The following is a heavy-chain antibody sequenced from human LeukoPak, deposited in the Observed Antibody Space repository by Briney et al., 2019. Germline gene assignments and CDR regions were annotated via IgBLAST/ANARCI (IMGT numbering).Heavy chain of an antibody. J-gene: IGHJ4*02. Sequence: SSETLSLTCTVSGGSVSGSSYYWGWIRQPPGKGLEWIGSIYYSGTTYYNPSLKSRVTISVDTSKDQFSLKLSSVTAADTAVYYCARVGIVGATYFDYWGQGTLVTVSS. CDR3: ARVGIVGATYFDY. V-gene: IGHV4-39*01. CDR2: IYYSGTT. D-gene: IGHD1-26*01. CDR1: GGSVSGSSYY.